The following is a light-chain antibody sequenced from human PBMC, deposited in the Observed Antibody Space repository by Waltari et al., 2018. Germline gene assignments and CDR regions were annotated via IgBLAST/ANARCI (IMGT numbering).Light chain of an antibody. CDR1: SSDVGSYNL. V-gene: IGLV2-23*01. J-gene: IGLJ3*02. CDR3: CSYTGTTTPRL. CDR2: EGN. Sequence: QSALTQPASVSGSPGQSITISCTGTSSDVGSYNLVSWYQQHPGKAPKVIIYEGNKLPSWVSVRFSGSKSGNTASLTISGLQAEDEADYYCCSYTGTTTPRLFGGGTKLTVL.